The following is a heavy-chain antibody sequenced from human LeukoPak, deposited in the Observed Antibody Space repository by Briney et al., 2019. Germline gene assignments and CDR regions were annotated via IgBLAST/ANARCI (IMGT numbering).Heavy chain of an antibody. Sequence: GGSLRLSCAASGFTVTSNYMSWVRQAPGKGLEWVSVIYNADNTNYADSVEGRFTISRDKSDNTLYLQMNSLRAEDTAVYYCAGASRWLQFDYWGQGTLVTVSS. CDR3: AGASRWLQFDY. V-gene: IGHV3-53*01. CDR1: GFTVTSNY. CDR2: IYNADNT. D-gene: IGHD5-24*01. J-gene: IGHJ4*02.